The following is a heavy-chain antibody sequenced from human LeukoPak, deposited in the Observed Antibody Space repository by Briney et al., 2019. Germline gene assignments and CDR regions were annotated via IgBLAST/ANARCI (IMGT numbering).Heavy chain of an antibody. Sequence: PSETLSLTCTVSGGSISGFYWHWLRQPPGKGLEWIGYIFHSGNTKYNPSLKSRVTISVDTPKNQFSLRLTSVTAVDTAVYYCARERRQLERWIDYWGQGTLVTVSS. CDR1: GGSISGFY. J-gene: IGHJ4*02. CDR2: IFHSGNT. D-gene: IGHD1-1*01. V-gene: IGHV4-59*01. CDR3: ARERRQLERWIDY.